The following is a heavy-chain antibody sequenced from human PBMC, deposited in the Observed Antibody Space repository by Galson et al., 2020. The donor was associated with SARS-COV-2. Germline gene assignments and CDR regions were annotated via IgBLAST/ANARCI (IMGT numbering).Heavy chain of an antibody. D-gene: IGHD2-8*01. J-gene: IGHJ6*02. Sequence: TGGSLRLSCQASGYRFTSYWIGWVRQMPGKGLEWMGIVFPGDSETRYSPSFQGQVTISAHKSISTAYLQWSSLKASDTAMYYCARHTADCSNGICYADYYHGLDVWGQGTAVTVS. V-gene: IGHV5-51*01. CDR1: GYRFTSYW. CDR2: VFPGDSET. CDR3: ARHTADCSNGICYADYYHGLDV.